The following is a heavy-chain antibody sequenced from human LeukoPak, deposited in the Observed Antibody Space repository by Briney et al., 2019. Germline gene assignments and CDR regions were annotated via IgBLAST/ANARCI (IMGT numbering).Heavy chain of an antibody. Sequence: SETLSLTCAVYGGSFSSYYWNWIRHPAGKGLEWIGRLYMSGITDYNPSLKSRVTMSVDTSKNQFSLKLSSLTAADTAVYYCARGRDHSNSEKEDWFDPWGQGTLVTVSS. V-gene: IGHV4-59*10. CDR2: LYMSGIT. J-gene: IGHJ5*02. D-gene: IGHD4-11*01. CDR1: GGSFSSYY. CDR3: ARGRDHSNSEKEDWFDP.